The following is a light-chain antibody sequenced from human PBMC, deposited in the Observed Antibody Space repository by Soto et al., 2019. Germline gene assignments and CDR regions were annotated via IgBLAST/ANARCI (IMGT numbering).Light chain of an antibody. J-gene: IGKJ1*01. Sequence: DIHMTQSPSTLSASVGDRVTITCRASQSISIWLAWYQQKPGRAPNLLIYGTSSLESGVPSRFSGSGSGTELTINISSLQPDDFATYYCNNYNDYSWTFGQGTKVEIK. CDR2: GTS. V-gene: IGKV1-5*03. CDR1: QSISIW. CDR3: NNYNDYSWT.